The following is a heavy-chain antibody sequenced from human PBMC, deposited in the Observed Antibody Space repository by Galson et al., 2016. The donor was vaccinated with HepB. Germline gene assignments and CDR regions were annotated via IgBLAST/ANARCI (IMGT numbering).Heavy chain of an antibody. CDR1: XXXFSXXX. CDR2: XXSSGSXX. V-gene: IGHV3-11*01. CDR3: XXVGVXXAATTWGLDV. Sequence: SLXXXCAASXXXFSXXXMSXXXQAXXKGXXXLCXXXSSGSXXYYAXXLRGRFIISRDNAKNSLYLQMNRLRVEDTAVYYCXXVGVXXAATTWGLDVWGQGXTV. J-gene: IGHJ6*02. D-gene: IGHD2-15*01.